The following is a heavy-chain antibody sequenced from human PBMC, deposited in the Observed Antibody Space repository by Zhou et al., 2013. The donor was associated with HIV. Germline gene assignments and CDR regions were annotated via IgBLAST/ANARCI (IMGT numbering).Heavy chain of an antibody. CDR2: INPSGGST. V-gene: IGHV1-46*01. D-gene: IGHD4-17*01. J-gene: IGHJ4*02. Sequence: QVQLVQSGAEVKKPGASVKVSCKASGYTFTNYYMHWVRQAPGQGLEWMGIINPSGGSTRYAQKFQGRVTMTRDTSTSTVYMELSSLRSEDTAVYYCARVGYGDGFDYWGQETLVTVSS. CDR3: ARVGYGDGFDY. CDR1: GYTFTNYY.